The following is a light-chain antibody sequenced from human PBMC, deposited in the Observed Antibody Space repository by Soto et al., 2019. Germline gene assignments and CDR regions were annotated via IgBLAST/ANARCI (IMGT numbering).Light chain of an antibody. CDR1: QSIRSY. V-gene: IGKV1-39*01. Sequence: DIQMTQSPSSLSASVGDRVTITCRSSQSIRSYLNWYQQKPGKAPKLLIYAASSLQSGVQSRLSGSGSGTDFTLTISSLKPEDFATYYCQKSYSTLFTFGPGTKVDIK. CDR2: AAS. CDR3: QKSYSTLFT. J-gene: IGKJ3*01.